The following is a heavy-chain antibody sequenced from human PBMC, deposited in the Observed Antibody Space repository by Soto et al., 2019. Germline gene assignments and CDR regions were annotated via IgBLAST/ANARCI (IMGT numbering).Heavy chain of an antibody. J-gene: IGHJ3*02. V-gene: IGHV3-21*01. D-gene: IGHD2-21*02. CDR3: ARDRIHCGGDCYPDINDAFDI. CDR1: GFTFSSYS. Sequence: GGSLRLSCAASGFTFSSYSMNWVRQAPGKGLEWVSSISSSSSYIYYADSVKGRFTISRDNTKNSLYLQMNSLRAEDTAVYYCARDRIHCGGDCYPDINDAFDIWGQGTMVTVSS. CDR2: ISSSSSYI.